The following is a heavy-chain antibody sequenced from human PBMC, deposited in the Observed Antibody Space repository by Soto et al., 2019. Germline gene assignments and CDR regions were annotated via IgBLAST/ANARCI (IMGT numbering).Heavy chain of an antibody. D-gene: IGHD3-10*01. J-gene: IGHJ5*02. CDR3: ARAVAPYFGTWFDP. V-gene: IGHV4-30-2*01. CDR1: GGSITSGNSYS. Sequence: QLQLQESGSGLVKPSQTLSLTCAVSGGSITSGNSYSWSWIRQPPGKGLEWIGSISHTGSTSYNPPLKGRLTMSVDKSKNQFSLRLSSVTAADMAVYYCARAVAPYFGTWFDPWGQGILVTVSS. CDR2: ISHTGST.